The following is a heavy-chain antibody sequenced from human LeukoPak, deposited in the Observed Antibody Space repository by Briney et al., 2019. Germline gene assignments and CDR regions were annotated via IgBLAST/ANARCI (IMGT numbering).Heavy chain of an antibody. CDR2: ISGSGGST. V-gene: IGHV3-23*01. Sequence: GGSLRLSCAASGFTFSSYWMHWVRQAPGKGLEWVSAISGSGGSTYYADSVKGRFTISRDNSKNTLYLQMNSLRAEDTAVYYCAKDRGSSYYFDYWGQGTLVTVSS. D-gene: IGHD6-13*01. CDR1: GFTFSSYW. J-gene: IGHJ4*02. CDR3: AKDRGSSYYFDY.